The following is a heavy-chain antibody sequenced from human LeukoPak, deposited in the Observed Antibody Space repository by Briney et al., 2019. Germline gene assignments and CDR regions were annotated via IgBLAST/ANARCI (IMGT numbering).Heavy chain of an antibody. V-gene: IGHV3-21*01. J-gene: IGHJ6*03. Sequence: GGSLRLSCAASGFTFSGYSMNWVRQAPGKGLEWVSSTSSSSSYIYYADSVKGRFTISRDNAKNSLYLQMNSLRAEDTAVYYCASLYSSSSYYYYYMDVWGKGTTVTVSS. CDR1: GFTFSGYS. D-gene: IGHD6-6*01. CDR2: TSSSSSYI. CDR3: ASLYSSSSYYYYYMDV.